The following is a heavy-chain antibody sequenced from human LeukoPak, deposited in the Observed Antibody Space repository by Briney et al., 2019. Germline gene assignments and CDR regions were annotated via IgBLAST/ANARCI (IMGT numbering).Heavy chain of an antibody. CDR2: ISWNSGSI. V-gene: IGHV3-9*01. CDR3: AKFGGDLGVAFDN. Sequence: GGSLRLSCAASGFTFDDYAMHWVRQAPGKGLEWVSGISWNSGSIGYADSVKGRFTISRDNAKNSLYLQMNSLRAEDTALYYCAKFGGDLGVAFDNWGQGTLVTVSS. CDR1: GFTFDDYA. J-gene: IGHJ4*02. D-gene: IGHD2-21*02.